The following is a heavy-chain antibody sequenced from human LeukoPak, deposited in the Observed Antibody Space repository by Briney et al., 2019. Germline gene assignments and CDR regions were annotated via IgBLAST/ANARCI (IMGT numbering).Heavy chain of an antibody. CDR3: ARGAPMIRGGRNWFDP. V-gene: IGHV3-7*01. D-gene: IGHD3-10*01. CDR2: IKQDGSDK. CDR1: GFTFSNNW. Sequence: PGGSLRLSCAASGFTFSNNWMSWVRQAPGKGLEWVANIKQDGSDKYYVDSVKGRFTISRDNAKNSLYLQMNSLRAEDTAVYYCARGAPMIRGGRNWFDPWGQGTLVTVSS. J-gene: IGHJ5*02.